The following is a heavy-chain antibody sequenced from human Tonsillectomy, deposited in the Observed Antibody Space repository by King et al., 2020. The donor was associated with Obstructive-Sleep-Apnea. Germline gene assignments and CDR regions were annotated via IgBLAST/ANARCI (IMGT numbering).Heavy chain of an antibody. CDR2: IRRKVYGGTT. V-gene: IGHV3-49*03. D-gene: IGHD3-22*01. J-gene: IGHJ4*02. CDR3: TRDLGYYDTSGYLGFY. Sequence: QLVQSGGGLVQPGRSLRLSCTASGFTFGDYAMSWFRQAPGKGLEWVGFIRRKVYGGTTEYAESVKGRFTISRDDPKSIAYLQMTSLKTEDTAVYYCTRDLGYYDTSGYLGFYWGQGTLVTVSS. CDR1: GFTFGDYA.